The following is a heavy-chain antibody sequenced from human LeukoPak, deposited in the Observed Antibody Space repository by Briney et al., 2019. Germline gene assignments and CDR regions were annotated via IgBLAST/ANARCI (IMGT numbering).Heavy chain of an antibody. CDR2: INHSGST. CDR1: GGSFSGYY. V-gene: IGHV4-34*01. Sequence: PSETLSLTCAVYGGSFSGYYWSWIRQPPGKGLEWIGEINHSGSTNYNPSLKSRVTISVDTSKNQFSLKLSSVTAADTAVYYCARFRAWFGEFPSDAFDIWGQGTMVTVSS. CDR3: ARFRAWFGEFPSDAFDI. J-gene: IGHJ3*02. D-gene: IGHD3-10*01.